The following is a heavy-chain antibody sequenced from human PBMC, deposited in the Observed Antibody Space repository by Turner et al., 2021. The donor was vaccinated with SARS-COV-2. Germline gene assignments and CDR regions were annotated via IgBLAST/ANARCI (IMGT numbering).Heavy chain of an antibody. CDR2: IIPILGIA. Sequence: QVQLVQSGAEVKKPGSSVKVSCKASGATFSSYAINWVRQAPGQGLEWMGRIIPILGIANYAQKFQGRVTITADKSTSTAYMELSSLRSEDTAVYYCARAKFYYYDSSGYQYYFDYWGQGTLVTVSS. CDR3: ARAKFYYYDSSGYQYYFDY. CDR1: GATFSSYA. V-gene: IGHV1-69*04. D-gene: IGHD3-22*01. J-gene: IGHJ4*02.